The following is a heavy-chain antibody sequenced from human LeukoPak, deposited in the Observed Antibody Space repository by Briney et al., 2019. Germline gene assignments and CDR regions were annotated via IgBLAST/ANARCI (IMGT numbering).Heavy chain of an antibody. CDR1: GFTFSSYS. D-gene: IGHD2-2*01. J-gene: IGHJ4*02. CDR3: ARAPRGAVPGGIYFDY. Sequence: PGGSLRLSCAASGFTFSSYSMNWVRQAPGKGLEWVSSISTSSSYIYSADSLQGRFTISRDNAENSLYLQMSSLRAEDTAVYYCARAPRGAVPGGIYFDYWGQGTLVTVSS. V-gene: IGHV3-21*01. CDR2: ISTSSSYI.